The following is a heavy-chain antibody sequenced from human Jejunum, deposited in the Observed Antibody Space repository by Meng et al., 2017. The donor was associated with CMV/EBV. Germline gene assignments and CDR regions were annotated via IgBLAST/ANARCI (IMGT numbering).Heavy chain of an antibody. CDR1: FPFSSHA. J-gene: IGHJ4*02. Sequence: FPFSSHAMSWVRQAPVKGLEWVSVIYSGATNTYYADSVEGRFTISRDDSKNTLYLQVHSLRAEDTAVYYCAKHQGSGIYYNYFDYWGQGTLVTVSS. D-gene: IGHD1-26*01. V-gene: IGHV3-23*03. CDR2: IYSGATNT. CDR3: AKHQGSGIYYNYFDY.